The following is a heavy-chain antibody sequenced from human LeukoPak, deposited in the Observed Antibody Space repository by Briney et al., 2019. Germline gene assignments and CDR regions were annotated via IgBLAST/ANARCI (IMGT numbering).Heavy chain of an antibody. CDR1: GGSFNSYY. Sequence: SETLSLTCSVFGGSFNSYYWSWIRQSPGKGLEWIGFIHYGGTTNYNPSLAGRLTLSVDTTKDQFSLRLKSVTAADTAVYYCVGSPLIADDLSSWFDPWGQGILVTVSS. V-gene: IGHV4-59*03. J-gene: IGHJ5*02. CDR2: IHYGGTT. D-gene: IGHD3-3*01. CDR3: VGSPLIADDLSSWFDP.